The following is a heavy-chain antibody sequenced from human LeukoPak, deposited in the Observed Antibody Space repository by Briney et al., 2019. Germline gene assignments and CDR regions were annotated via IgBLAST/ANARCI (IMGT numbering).Heavy chain of an antibody. J-gene: IGHJ4*02. D-gene: IGHD6-13*01. V-gene: IGHV1-18*01. Sequence: ASVKVSCKASGGTFSSYAISWVRQAPGQGLEWMGWISAYNGNTNYAQKLQGRVTMTTDTSTSTAYMELRSLRSDDTAVYYCARSDPDAAALTFDYWGQGTLVTVSS. CDR1: GGTFSSYA. CDR3: ARSDPDAAALTFDY. CDR2: ISAYNGNT.